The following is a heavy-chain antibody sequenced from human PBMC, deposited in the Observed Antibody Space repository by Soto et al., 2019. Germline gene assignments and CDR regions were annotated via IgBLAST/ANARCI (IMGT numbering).Heavy chain of an antibody. V-gene: IGHV3-9*01. CDR2: ISWNSGSI. CDR1: GFTFDDYA. J-gene: IGHJ5*02. CDR3: AKDISGLAAAGGWFDP. D-gene: IGHD6-13*01. Sequence: EVQLVESGGGLVQPGRSLRLSCAASGFTFDDYAMHWVRQAPGKGLEWVSGISWNSGSIGYADSVKGRFTISRDNAKNSLYLQMNSLRAEDTALYYCAKDISGLAAAGGWFDPWGQGTLVTVSS.